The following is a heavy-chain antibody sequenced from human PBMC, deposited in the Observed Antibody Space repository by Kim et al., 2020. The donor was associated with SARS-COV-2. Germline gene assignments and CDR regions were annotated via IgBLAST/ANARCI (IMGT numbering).Heavy chain of an antibody. D-gene: IGHD6-13*01. Sequence: PSLTSRVTISVDTSKNQFSLKLSSVTAADTAVYYCARGPPRIAAAEAFDYWGQGTLVTVSS. V-gene: IGHV4-34*01. CDR3: ARGPPRIAAAEAFDY. J-gene: IGHJ4*02.